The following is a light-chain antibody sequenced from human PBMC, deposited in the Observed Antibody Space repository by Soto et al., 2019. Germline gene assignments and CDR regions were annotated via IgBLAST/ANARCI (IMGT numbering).Light chain of an antibody. CDR2: AAS. J-gene: IGKJ3*01. V-gene: IGKV1-39*01. CDR3: QQSYSTLPFT. CDR1: QSISSY. Sequence: DIQMTQSPSSLSASVGDRVTITCRASQSISSYLNWYQQKPGKAPKLLIYAASSLQSGVPSRFSSSGSGTDFTLTISSLQPEDFATYYCQQSYSTLPFTFGPGTKVDIK.